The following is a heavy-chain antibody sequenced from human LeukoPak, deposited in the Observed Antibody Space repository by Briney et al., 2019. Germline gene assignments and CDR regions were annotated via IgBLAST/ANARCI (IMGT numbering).Heavy chain of an antibody. CDR1: GFTFNSYA. J-gene: IGHJ4*01. D-gene: IGHD1-26*01. CDR2: IGGSGDST. V-gene: IGHV3-23*01. CDR3: ARDSGSYLQPTDF. Sequence: GGSLRLSCAASGFTFNSYAMSWVRQAPGKGLEWVSSIGGSGDSTYYADSVKGRFTVSRDNSKNTLYLQMNSLRADDTALYYCARDSGSYLQPTDFWGHGTPVTISS.